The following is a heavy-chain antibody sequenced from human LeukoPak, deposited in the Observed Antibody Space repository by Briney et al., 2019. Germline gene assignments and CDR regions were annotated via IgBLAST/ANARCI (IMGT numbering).Heavy chain of an antibody. CDR2: IYTSGST. J-gene: IGHJ6*03. CDR1: GGSISSGSYY. CDR3: ARGNKAARAYYYYYMDV. V-gene: IGHV4-61*02. Sequence: SETLSLTCTVSGGSISSGSYYWSWIRQPAGKGLEWIGRIYTSGSTNYNPSLKSRVTISVDTSKNQFSLKLSSVAAADTAVYYCARGNKAARAYYYYYMDVWGKGTTVTVSS. D-gene: IGHD6-6*01.